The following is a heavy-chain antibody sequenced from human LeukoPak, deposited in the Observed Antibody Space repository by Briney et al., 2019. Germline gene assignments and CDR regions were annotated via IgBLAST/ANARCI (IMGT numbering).Heavy chain of an antibody. CDR3: AREPTTVTTGDY. J-gene: IGHJ4*02. D-gene: IGHD4-17*01. CDR1: GGSISSGGYY. CDR2: IYYSGST. V-gene: IGHV4-31*03. Sequence: PSETLSLTCTVSGGSISSGGYYWSWIRQHPGKGLEWIGYIYYSGSTYYNPSLKSRVTISVDTSKNQFSLKLSSVTAADTAVYYCAREPTTVTTGDYWGQGTLVTVSS.